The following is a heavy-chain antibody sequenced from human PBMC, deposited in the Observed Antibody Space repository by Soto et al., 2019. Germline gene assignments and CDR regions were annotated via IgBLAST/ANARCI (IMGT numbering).Heavy chain of an antibody. CDR3: ARRVRDYDFWSGCWNQRKRGYYYGMDV. D-gene: IGHD3-3*01. Sequence: PSETLSLTCTVSGGSISSSSYYWGWIRQPPGKGLEWIGSIYYSGSTYYNPSLKSRVTISVDTSKNQFSLKLSSVTAADTAVYYCARRVRDYDFWSGCWNQRKRGYYYGMDVWGQGTTVTVSS. CDR2: IYYSGST. CDR1: GGSISSSSYY. V-gene: IGHV4-39*01. J-gene: IGHJ6*02.